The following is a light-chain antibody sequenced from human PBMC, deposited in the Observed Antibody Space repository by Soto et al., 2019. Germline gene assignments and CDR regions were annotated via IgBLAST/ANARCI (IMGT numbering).Light chain of an antibody. CDR1: NSNVGSQT. CDR2: TTN. CDR3: AAWDGSLNGYV. J-gene: IGLJ1*01. Sequence: HSVLTQPPSASETPGQRVTISCSGSNSNVGSQTVNWYQQFPGKAPKLLIHTTNQRPSGVPDRFSGSKSGTSASLAISGLQSEDEAEYFCAAWDGSLNGYVFGTGTKLTVL. V-gene: IGLV1-44*01.